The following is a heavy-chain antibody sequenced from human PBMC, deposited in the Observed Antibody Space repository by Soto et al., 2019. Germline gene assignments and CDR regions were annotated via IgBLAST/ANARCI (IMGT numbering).Heavy chain of an antibody. CDR1: GFNFRSYG. Sequence: QVQLVESGGGVVQPGGSLTLSCAASGFNFRSYGMYWVRQAPGKGLEWLAVIWDDGRTTFYADSVKGRFTISRDNPRNTLSLQMNSLRVEDTAMFYCARNYAEYEVFDVWGQGTVVSVSS. J-gene: IGHJ3*01. V-gene: IGHV3-33*01. CDR3: ARNYAEYEVFDV. D-gene: IGHD4-17*01. CDR2: IWDDGRTT.